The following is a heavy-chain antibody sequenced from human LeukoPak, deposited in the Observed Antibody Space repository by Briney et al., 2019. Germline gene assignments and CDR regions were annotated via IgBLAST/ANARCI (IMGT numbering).Heavy chain of an antibody. Sequence: AAGSLRLSCAASGFSFSSYAMSWVRQAPGQGLEWVSAISGSGGSTYYADSVKGRFTISRDNSKNTLYRQMNSRRAEDTAVYYCAKSVAAAGLDYWGQGNLVTVSS. CDR2: ISGSGGST. V-gene: IGHV3-23*01. D-gene: IGHD6-13*01. CDR3: AKSVAAAGLDY. J-gene: IGHJ4*02. CDR1: GFSFSSYA.